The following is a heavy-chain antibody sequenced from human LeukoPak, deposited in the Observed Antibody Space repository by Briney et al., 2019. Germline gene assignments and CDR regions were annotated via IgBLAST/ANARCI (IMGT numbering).Heavy chain of an antibody. CDR2: IYSGGST. CDR3: ARDMRFGEPARFDY. V-gene: IGHV3-66*01. CDR1: GFPVSSNY. J-gene: IGHJ4*02. D-gene: IGHD3-10*01. Sequence: GSLKLSFAAPGFPVSSNYMSWVRPAPGKGLGWGSVIYSGGSTYYADSVKGRFTISRDNSKNTLYLQMNSLRAEDTAVYYCARDMRFGEPARFDYWGQGTPVTVSS.